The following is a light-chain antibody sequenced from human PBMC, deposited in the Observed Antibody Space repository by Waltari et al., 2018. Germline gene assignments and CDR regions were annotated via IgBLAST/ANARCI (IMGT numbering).Light chain of an antibody. CDR1: NIGSRS. J-gene: IGLJ3*02. CDR3: QVWDSSRAHVV. V-gene: IGLV3-21*04. CDR2: YDT. Sequence: SYVLTQPPSVSVAPGQTARLTCGIHNIGSRSVHWCQQRPGQAPVPVIYYDTDRPAGIPERFSGSNSGDTATLTISRVEAGDEADYYCQVWDSSRAHVVFGGGNRLTVL.